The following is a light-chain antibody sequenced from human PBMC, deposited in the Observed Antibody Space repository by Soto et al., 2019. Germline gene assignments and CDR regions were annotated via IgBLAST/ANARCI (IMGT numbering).Light chain of an antibody. Sequence: DVQVTQSPSSLSASVGDRVTISCRTSETVANYLNWYQFKPGKAPQILIYAASNLQRVVPSRFSGSGSETDFTLTISGVQPEDFAVYYCQQSYTSSYTFGRGTKL. CDR2: AAS. CDR3: QQSYTSSYT. J-gene: IGKJ2*01. CDR1: ETVANY. V-gene: IGKV1-39*01.